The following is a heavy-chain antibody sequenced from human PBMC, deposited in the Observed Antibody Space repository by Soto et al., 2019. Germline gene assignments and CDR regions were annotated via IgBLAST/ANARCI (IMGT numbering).Heavy chain of an antibody. D-gene: IGHD3-10*01. V-gene: IGHV1-69*06. Sequence: QVQLVQSGAVVKKPGSSVEVSCKASGGTFNGYGISWVRQAPGQGLEWMGGTVPVFDTSKYAPRFQGRGTITTDKSTSTAYMELSSVRSEDTAIYFCARGVSNSGAYYTGPSDYDLWGQGTLVIVSS. CDR3: ARGVSNSGAYYTGPSDYDL. J-gene: IGHJ3*01. CDR1: GGTFNGYG. CDR2: TVPVFDTS.